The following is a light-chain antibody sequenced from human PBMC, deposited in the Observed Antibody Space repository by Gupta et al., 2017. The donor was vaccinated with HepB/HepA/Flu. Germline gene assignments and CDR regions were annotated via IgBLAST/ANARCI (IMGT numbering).Light chain of an antibody. V-gene: IGLV2-11*01. J-gene: IGLJ2*01. CDR2: DVS. Sequence: QSALTQPRPVSGSPGQSVTISCTGTSPDVGGYKYVSWYQQRPDKAPKLKIYDVSERPSGVPDRVSGSKSGNTESLTISGLQAEDEAYYDCCSYAGSYTLVFGGGTKMTVL. CDR1: SPDVGGYKY. CDR3: CSYAGSYTLV.